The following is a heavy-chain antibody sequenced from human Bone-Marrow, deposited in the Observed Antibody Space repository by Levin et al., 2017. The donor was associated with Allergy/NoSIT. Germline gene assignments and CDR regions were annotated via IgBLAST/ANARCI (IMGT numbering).Heavy chain of an antibody. D-gene: IGHD6-6*01. Sequence: PGGSLRLSCAASGFTFSDYYMSWIRQAPGKGLEWVSFISRSGSPIYYADSVKGRFTFSRDNAKNSLYLQMNSLRAEDTAVYYCARMGISARRGYYYYGMDVWGQGTTVTVSS. J-gene: IGHJ6*02. CDR2: ISRSGSPI. V-gene: IGHV3-11*01. CDR1: GFTFSDYY. CDR3: ARMGISARRGYYYYGMDV.